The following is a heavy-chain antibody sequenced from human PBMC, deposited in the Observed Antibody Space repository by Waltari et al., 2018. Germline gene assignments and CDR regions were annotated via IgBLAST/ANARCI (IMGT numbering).Heavy chain of an antibody. J-gene: IGHJ4*02. D-gene: IGHD1-26*01. Sequence: QVQLVQSGTEVKKPGASVKVSCQASGYSFSDYHLHWVRQTPGQGLEWLGWINPKNGDTSYAQNFLGRVTMTRDTSINTVCMDLGGLRSDDTAVFDCARDPGPIVGAPDYWGQGTLVTVSS. V-gene: IGHV1-2*02. CDR1: GYSFSDYH. CDR3: ARDPGPIVGAPDY. CDR2: INPKNGDT.